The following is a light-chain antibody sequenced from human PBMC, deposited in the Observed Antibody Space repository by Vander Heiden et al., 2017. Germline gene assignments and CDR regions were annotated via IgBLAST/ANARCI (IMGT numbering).Light chain of an antibody. V-gene: IGLV2-23*02. CDR1: SSDVGSYNL. J-gene: IGLJ1*01. CDR3: CSYAGSSLYV. CDR2: EVS. Sequence: GQSIALSCTGTSSDVGSYNLVSWYQQHPGKAPKLMIYEVSKRPSGVSNRFSGSKSGNTASLTISGLQAEDEADYYGCSYAGSSLYVFGTGTKVTVL.